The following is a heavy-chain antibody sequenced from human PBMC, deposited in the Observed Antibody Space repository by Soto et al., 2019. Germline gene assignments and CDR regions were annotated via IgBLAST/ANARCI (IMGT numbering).Heavy chain of an antibody. Sequence: EVQLVESGGGLVKPGGSLRLSCAASGFTFSSYSMNWVRQAPGKGLEWVSSISSSSSYIYYADSVKGRFTISRDNAKNSLYLQMNSLRAEDTAVYYCARDRVVSDYGDYGSNWFDPWGQGTLVTVSS. D-gene: IGHD4-17*01. V-gene: IGHV3-21*01. CDR3: ARDRVVSDYGDYGSNWFDP. J-gene: IGHJ5*02. CDR1: GFTFSSYS. CDR2: ISSSSSYI.